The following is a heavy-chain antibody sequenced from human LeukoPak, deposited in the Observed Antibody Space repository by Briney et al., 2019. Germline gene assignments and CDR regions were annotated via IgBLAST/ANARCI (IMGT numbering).Heavy chain of an antibody. V-gene: IGHV4-61*08. CDR1: GFSLTTRGVG. J-gene: IGHJ4*02. D-gene: IGHD3-22*01. CDR2: IYYSGST. CDR3: ARGADSSGYYSIFYFDY. Sequence: SGPTLVNPTQTLTLTCTFSGFSLTTRGVGVGWIRQPPGKGLEWIWYIYYSGSTNYNPSLKSRVTISVDTSKNQFSLKPSSVTAADTAVYYCARGADSSGYYSIFYFDYWGQGTLVTVSS.